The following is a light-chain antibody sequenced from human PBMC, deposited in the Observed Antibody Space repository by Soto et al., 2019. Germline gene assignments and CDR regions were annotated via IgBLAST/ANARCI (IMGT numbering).Light chain of an antibody. CDR3: AAWDGSLNVVL. J-gene: IGLJ2*01. CDR2: STN. Sequence: HSALTQPPSASGTPGQRVTISCSGSSSNIGSNTVNWYQQLPGSAPKLLMYSTNQRPSGVPDRFSGSKSGTSASLAISGLQSEDEADYYCAAWDGSLNVVLFGGGT. CDR1: SSNIGSNT. V-gene: IGLV1-44*01.